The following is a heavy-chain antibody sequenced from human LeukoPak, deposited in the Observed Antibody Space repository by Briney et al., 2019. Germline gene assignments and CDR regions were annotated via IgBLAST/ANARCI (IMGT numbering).Heavy chain of an antibody. Sequence: PSETLSLTCTVSGGSISSSSYYWGWIRQPPGKGLEWIGSIYYSGSTYYNPSLKSRVTISVDTSKNQFSLKLSSVTAADTAVYYCARAGSGWPKYYYYYYMDVWGKGTTVTVSS. D-gene: IGHD6-19*01. CDR1: GGSISSSSYY. V-gene: IGHV4-39*07. CDR2: IYYSGST. CDR3: ARAGSGWPKYYYYYYMDV. J-gene: IGHJ6*03.